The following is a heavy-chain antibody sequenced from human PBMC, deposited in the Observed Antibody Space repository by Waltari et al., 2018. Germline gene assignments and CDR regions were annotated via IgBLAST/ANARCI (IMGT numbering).Heavy chain of an antibody. CDR2: IYYSGST. Sequence: QLQLQESGPGLVKPSETLSLTCPVPGGSIRRSSYYWGWIRQPPGKGLEWIGSIYYSGSTYYNPSLKSRVTISVDTSKNQFSLKLSSVTAADTAVYYCASGYDWGVDYWGQGTLVTVSS. CDR1: GGSIRRSSYY. CDR3: ASGYDWGVDY. D-gene: IGHD5-12*01. V-gene: IGHV4-39*07. J-gene: IGHJ4*02.